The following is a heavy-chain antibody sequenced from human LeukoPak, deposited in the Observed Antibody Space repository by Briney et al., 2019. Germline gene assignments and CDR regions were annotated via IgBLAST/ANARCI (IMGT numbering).Heavy chain of an antibody. D-gene: IGHD2-15*01. CDR3: ARTLGYCSGGSCYPTVDAFDI. J-gene: IGHJ3*02. Sequence: GGSLRLSCAASGFTFSSYSMNWVRQAPGKGLEWVAVIWYDGSNKYYADSVKGRFTISRDNSKNTLYLQMNSLRAEDTAVYYCARTLGYCSGGSCYPTVDAFDIWGQGTMVTVSS. CDR1: GFTFSSYS. V-gene: IGHV3-33*08. CDR2: IWYDGSNK.